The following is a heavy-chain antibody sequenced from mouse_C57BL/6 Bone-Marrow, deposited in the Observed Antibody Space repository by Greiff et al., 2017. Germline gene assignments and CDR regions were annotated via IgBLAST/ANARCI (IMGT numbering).Heavy chain of an antibody. CDR1: GYTFTSYG. CDR3: ARDSSGYLYAMDY. D-gene: IGHD3-2*02. V-gene: IGHV1-81*01. J-gene: IGHJ4*01. Sequence: VQLQQSGAELARPGASVKLSCKASGYTFTSYGISWVKQRTGQGLEWIGEIYPRSGNTYYNERFKGKATLTADKSSSTAYMELRSLTSEDSAVYFCARDSSGYLYAMDYWGQGTSVTVSS. CDR2: IYPRSGNT.